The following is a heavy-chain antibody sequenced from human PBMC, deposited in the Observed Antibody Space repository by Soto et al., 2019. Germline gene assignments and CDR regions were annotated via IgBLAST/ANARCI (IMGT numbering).Heavy chain of an antibody. V-gene: IGHV3-64*01. Sequence: GGSLRLSCAASGLTLRGYAMDWVRQAPGKGLEYVSGISSNGVGTYYANSVQGRFTISRDNSKNTVYLQMGSLRPEDMAVYYCARRARPDFYYMDVWGKGTTVTVSS. CDR2: ISSNGVGT. J-gene: IGHJ6*03. D-gene: IGHD6-6*01. CDR1: GLTLRGYA. CDR3: ARRARPDFYYMDV.